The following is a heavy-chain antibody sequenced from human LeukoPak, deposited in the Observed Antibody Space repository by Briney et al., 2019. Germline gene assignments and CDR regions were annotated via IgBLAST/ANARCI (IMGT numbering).Heavy chain of an antibody. D-gene: IGHD5-18*01. CDR3: ATIKRGSIYGYFDF. V-gene: IGHV4-59*01. Sequence: SETLSLTCPVSGVSISSYHWSWIRPPPRKGLEWVSYMYDSESTKDNPSLKSRITLSADTSKNQFSLRLSSVTAADTAVYYCATIKRGSIYGYFDFWGQGILVTVSS. CDR2: MYDSEST. J-gene: IGHJ4*02. CDR1: GVSISSYH.